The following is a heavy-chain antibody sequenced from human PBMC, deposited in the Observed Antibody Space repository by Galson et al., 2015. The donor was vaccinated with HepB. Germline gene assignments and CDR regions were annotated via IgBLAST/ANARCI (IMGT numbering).Heavy chain of an antibody. CDR2: ISYSGTTI. V-gene: IGHV3-11*01. CDR3: ARGMDV. J-gene: IGHJ6*02. CDR1: GFIFSKSY. Sequence: SLRLSCAASGFIFSKSYMSWIRQAPGKGLEWVSYISYSGTTIHYAASVKGRFTISRDNAKNSLYLQINRLRAEDTAVYYCARGMDVWGQGTTVTVSS.